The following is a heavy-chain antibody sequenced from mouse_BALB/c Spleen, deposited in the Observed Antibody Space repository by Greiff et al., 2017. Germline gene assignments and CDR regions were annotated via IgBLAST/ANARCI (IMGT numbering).Heavy chain of an antibody. CDR3: ARKGSYAMDY. CDR2: IVPGDGST. CDR1: GFTFTGYD. V-gene: IGHV1-85*01. J-gene: IGHJ4*01. Sequence: VQLQQSGAELVKSGASVKLSCTASGFTFTGYDMNWVRQRPEQGLEWIGWIVPGDGSTKYDEKFKGKATLTTDTSSSTAYLQLSRLTSEDAAVYFYARKGSYAMDYWGQGTSVTVSS.